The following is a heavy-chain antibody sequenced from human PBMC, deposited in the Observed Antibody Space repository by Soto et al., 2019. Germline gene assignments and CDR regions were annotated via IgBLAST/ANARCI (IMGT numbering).Heavy chain of an antibody. CDR2: ISTYNGDT. J-gene: IGHJ6*02. D-gene: IGHD5-12*01. V-gene: IGHV1-18*01. CDR1: GYTFTRSG. CDR3: AREGVAPYDYYGMDL. Sequence: QVQLVQSGAEVKKPGASVKVSCKASGYTFTRSGIIWVRQAPGQGLEWMGWISTYNGDTNYAQTFQGRVTMTTDRSTSTLYMELRSLRSDDTAVYYCAREGVAPYDYYGMDLWGQGTPVTVSS.